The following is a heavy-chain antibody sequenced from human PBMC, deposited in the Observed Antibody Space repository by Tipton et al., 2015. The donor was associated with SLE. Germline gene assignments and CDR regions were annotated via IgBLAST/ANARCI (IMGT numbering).Heavy chain of an antibody. V-gene: IGHV4-59*11. Sequence: TLSLTCSVSGGSIRGPLWSWFRQPPGKGLEWVGYIYYDGITNYNPSLKSRVTISVDTSKNQFSLKLNSVTAADTAVYYCARDAGNDFWSGFGVFDLWRQGTLVTVSS. D-gene: IGHD3-3*01. J-gene: IGHJ4*02. CDR1: GGSIRGPL. CDR2: IYYDGIT. CDR3: ARDAGNDFWSGFGVFDL.